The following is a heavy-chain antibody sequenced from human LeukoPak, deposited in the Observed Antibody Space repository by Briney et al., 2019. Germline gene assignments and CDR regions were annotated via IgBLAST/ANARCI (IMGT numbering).Heavy chain of an antibody. D-gene: IGHD1-1*01. CDR3: AKDIPRQREDDY. V-gene: IGHV3-23*01. CDR1: GFTFSTYA. J-gene: IGHJ4*02. Sequence: GGSLRLSCEASGFTFSTYAMSWVRQAPGXXXEWVSAVSASGGSTYHADSVKGRFTVSRDNARNILFLQMNSLRAEDTAIYYCAKDIPRQREDDYWGQGTLVTVSS. CDR2: VSASGGST.